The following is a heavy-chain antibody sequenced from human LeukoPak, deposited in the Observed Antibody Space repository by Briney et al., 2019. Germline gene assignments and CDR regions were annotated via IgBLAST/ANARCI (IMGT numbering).Heavy chain of an antibody. CDR3: ARDRRGEKDFDV. CDR1: GFRFSNAN. V-gene: IGHV3-53*04. Sequence: PGGSLSLSWEPSGFRFSNANMTWFGRAQGKGLEWVSAIYADGYTRDAASVKGRFSISRHNSKNTVYLQMDNLRPEDTAVYYCARDRRGEKDFDVWGPGTMVTVSS. J-gene: IGHJ3*01. CDR2: IYADGYT.